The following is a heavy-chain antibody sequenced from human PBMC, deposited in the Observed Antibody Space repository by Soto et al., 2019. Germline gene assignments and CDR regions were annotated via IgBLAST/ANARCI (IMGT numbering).Heavy chain of an antibody. J-gene: IGHJ6*02. Sequence: VGSLRLSCAASVFISSTYGIHCARHSPGKWLEWVAVISYDGRHEYYADSVSGRFTISRDNSKNMLSLQMNSLRAEDTAVYYCARDLGNSTNTYYYYGMDVWGQGTTVTVAS. CDR1: VFISSTYG. V-gene: IGHV3-30*03. CDR2: ISYDGRHE. CDR3: ARDLGNSTNTYYYYGMDV. D-gene: IGHD3-16*01.